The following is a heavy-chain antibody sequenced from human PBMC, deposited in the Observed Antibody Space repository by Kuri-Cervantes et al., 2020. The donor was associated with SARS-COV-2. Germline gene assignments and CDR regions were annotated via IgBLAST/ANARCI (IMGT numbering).Heavy chain of an antibody. CDR1: GGSISSYY. V-gene: IGHV4-4*07. D-gene: IGHD1-1*01. CDR2: IYTSGST. Sequence: GSLRLSCTVSGGSISSYYWSWIRQPAGKGLEWIGRIYTSGSTNHNPSLKRRVTISLETSNNQVPLGLTSATAADTAVYYCGKVSWLQLWHRYSDSWGQGTLVTVSS. J-gene: IGHJ4*02. CDR3: GKVSWLQLWHRYSDS.